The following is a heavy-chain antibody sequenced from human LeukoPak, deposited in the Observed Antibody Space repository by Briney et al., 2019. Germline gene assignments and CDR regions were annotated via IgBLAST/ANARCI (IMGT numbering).Heavy chain of an antibody. V-gene: IGHV4-61*01. J-gene: IGHJ5*02. CDR3: ARTTEDCSSTSCYQYWFDP. D-gene: IGHD2-2*01. Sequence: NPSETPSLTCTVSGYSITSAYYWGWIRQPPGKGLEWIGYIYYSGSTSYNPSLKSRVTMSVDTSKKQISLKVRSVTAADTAVYYCARTTEDCSSTSCYQYWFDPWGQGTLVTVSS. CDR2: IYYSGST. CDR1: GYSITSAYY.